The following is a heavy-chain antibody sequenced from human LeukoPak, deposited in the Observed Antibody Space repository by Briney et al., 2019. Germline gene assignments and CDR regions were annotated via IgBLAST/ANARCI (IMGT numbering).Heavy chain of an antibody. Sequence: GGSLRLSCAASGLTFSSYGMHRVRQAPGKGLEWVAVIWYDGSNKYYADSVKGRFTISRDNSKNTLYLQMNSLRAEDTALYHCARDFGPALYCTNGVCPTPLDYWGQGTLVTVSS. CDR1: GLTFSSYG. J-gene: IGHJ4*02. CDR3: ARDFGPALYCTNGVCPTPLDY. CDR2: IWYDGSNK. D-gene: IGHD2-8*01. V-gene: IGHV3-33*01.